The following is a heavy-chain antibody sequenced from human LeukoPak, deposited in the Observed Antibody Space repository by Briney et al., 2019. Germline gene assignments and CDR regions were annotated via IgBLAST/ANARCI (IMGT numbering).Heavy chain of an antibody. CDR3: AGNSGWYVYNY. J-gene: IGHJ4*02. Sequence: SETLSLTCTVSGGSISSYYWSWVRQPPGKGLEWVGYIHTRGSTNYNPSLKSRVTISVHTSKNQFSLKLSSVTAADTAVYYCAGNSGWYVYNYWGQGTLVSVSS. CDR2: IHTRGST. CDR1: GGSISSYY. V-gene: IGHV4-4*09. D-gene: IGHD6-19*01.